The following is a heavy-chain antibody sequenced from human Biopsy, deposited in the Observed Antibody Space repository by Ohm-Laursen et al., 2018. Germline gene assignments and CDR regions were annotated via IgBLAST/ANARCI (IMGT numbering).Heavy chain of an antibody. D-gene: IGHD3-22*01. V-gene: IGHV4-59*01. CDR3: ARDRGYYSDRTVPGYFDL. Sequence: SQTLSLTRTASGHSISSYYWSWIRQPPGKGLQCIGYVYYTGSTDYNPSLQSRVTISVDTSKNHFSLRLRSVTPADTAIYYCARDRGYYSDRTVPGYFDLWGRGTLVTASS. CDR2: VYYTGST. CDR1: GHSISSYY. J-gene: IGHJ2*01.